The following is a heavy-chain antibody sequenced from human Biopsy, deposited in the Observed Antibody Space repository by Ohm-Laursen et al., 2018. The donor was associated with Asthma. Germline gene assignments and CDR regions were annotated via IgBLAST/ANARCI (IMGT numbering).Heavy chain of an antibody. CDR2: IYYSGST. J-gene: IGHJ4*02. D-gene: IGHD3-22*01. CDR1: YGSITSGGYY. V-gene: IGHV4-31*03. CDR3: ARAQDYYDSRGYYRSFDY. Sequence: PPDTLSLTCTVSYGSITSGGYYWTWIRQHPGKGLEWIGFIYYSGSTYYNPSLKSRVSISIDTSKNQFSLKLSSVTAADTAVYYCARAQDYYDSRGYYRSFDYWGQGTLVTVSS.